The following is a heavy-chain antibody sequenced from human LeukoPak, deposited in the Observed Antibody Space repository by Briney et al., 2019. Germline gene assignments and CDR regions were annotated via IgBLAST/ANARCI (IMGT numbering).Heavy chain of an antibody. D-gene: IGHD3-3*01. V-gene: IGHV3-7*01. CDR2: INQGGSER. J-gene: IGHJ6*03. CDR1: GFIFSSYW. Sequence: PGGSLRLSCAASGFIFSSYWMSWVRQAPGKGLEWVANINQGGSERYYVDSVKGRFTISRDNAKNSLYLQMNSLRAEDTAVYYCARDHAFSYYYYYMDVWGKGTTVTVSS. CDR3: ARDHAFSYYYYYMDV.